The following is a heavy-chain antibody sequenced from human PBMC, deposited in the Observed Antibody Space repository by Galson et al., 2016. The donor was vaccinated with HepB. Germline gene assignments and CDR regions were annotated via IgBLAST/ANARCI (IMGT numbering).Heavy chain of an antibody. CDR3: ARERHQYSRGWYVGGMDV. CDR2: ISAYNGKT. D-gene: IGHD6-19*01. Sequence: SVKVSCKASGYTFTSYGISWVRQAPGQGLEWMGWISAYNGKTNYAQKLQGRVTMTTNTSTSTAYMELRSLRSDDTAVYYWARERHQYSRGWYVGGMDVWGQGTTVTVSS. CDR1: GYTFTSYG. V-gene: IGHV1-18*01. J-gene: IGHJ6*02.